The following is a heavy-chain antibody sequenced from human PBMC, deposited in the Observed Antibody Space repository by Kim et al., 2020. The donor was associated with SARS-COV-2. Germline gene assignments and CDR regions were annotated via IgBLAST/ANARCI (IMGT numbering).Heavy chain of an antibody. D-gene: IGHD1-1*01. CDR2: MYSKTDDT. CDR1: GYSFSDNI. Sequence: ASVKVSCKASGYSFSDNIIHWVRQAPGHGLEWLGWMYSKTDDTKYTQRFQDRVTLTRDMSINTAYMELSGLRSDDTAIYYCARDLKSTANWEFDYWGQGTLVTVSS. V-gene: IGHV1-2*02. CDR3: ARDLKSTANWEFDY. J-gene: IGHJ4*02.